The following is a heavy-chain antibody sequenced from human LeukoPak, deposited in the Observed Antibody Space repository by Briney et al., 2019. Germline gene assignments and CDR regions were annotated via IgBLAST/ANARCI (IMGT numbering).Heavy chain of an antibody. J-gene: IGHJ5*02. CDR1: GGSISSGGYY. CDR3: ARGVAGTWARWFDP. CDR2: IYYSGST. D-gene: IGHD6-19*01. V-gene: IGHV4-61*08. Sequence: PSETLSLTCTVSGGSISSGGYYWSWIRQHPGKGLEWIGYIYYSGSTNYNPSLKSRVTISVDTSKNQFSLKLSSVTAADTAVYYCARGVAGTWARWFDPWGQGTLVTVSS.